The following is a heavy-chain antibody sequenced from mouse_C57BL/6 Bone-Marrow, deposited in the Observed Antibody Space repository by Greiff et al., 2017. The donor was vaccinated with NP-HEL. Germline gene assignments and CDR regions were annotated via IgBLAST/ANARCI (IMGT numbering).Heavy chain of an antibody. CDR1: GFTFSDYG. CDR2: ISSGSSTI. D-gene: IGHD1-1*01. Sequence: EVQLKESGGGLVKPGGSLKLSCAASGFTFSDYGMHWVRQAPEKGLEWVAYISSGSSTIYYADTVKGRFTISRDNAKNTLFLQMTSLRSEDTAMYYCARRLYYGSSRYAMDYWGQGTSVTVSS. J-gene: IGHJ4*01. CDR3: ARRLYYGSSRYAMDY. V-gene: IGHV5-17*01.